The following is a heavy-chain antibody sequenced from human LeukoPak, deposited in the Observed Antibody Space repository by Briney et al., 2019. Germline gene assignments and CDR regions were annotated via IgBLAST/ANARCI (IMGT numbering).Heavy chain of an antibody. CDR3: ARWFGEFILSDFDY. D-gene: IGHD3-10*01. Sequence: SETLSLTCNVSGGSISCSSYYWGWIRQPPGKGLEWIGSIYYSGSTYYNPSLKSRVTISVDTSKNQFSLKLSSVTAADTAVYYCARWFGEFILSDFDYWGQGTLVTVSS. V-gene: IGHV4-39*07. J-gene: IGHJ4*02. CDR2: IYYSGST. CDR1: GGSISCSSYY.